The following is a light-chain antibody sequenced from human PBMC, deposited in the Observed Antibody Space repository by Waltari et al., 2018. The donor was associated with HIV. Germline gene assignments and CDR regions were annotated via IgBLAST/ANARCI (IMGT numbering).Light chain of an antibody. V-gene: IGKV3-15*01. J-gene: IGKJ1*01. CDR1: QSVSSN. Sequence: EIVMTQSPATLSVSPGERANLSCRASQSVSSNLAWYQQKPGQAPRLLIYGASTRATGIPARFSGSGSGTEFTLTINSLQSEDFAVYYCQQYNAWPRTFGQGTKVEVK. CDR2: GAS. CDR3: QQYNAWPRT.